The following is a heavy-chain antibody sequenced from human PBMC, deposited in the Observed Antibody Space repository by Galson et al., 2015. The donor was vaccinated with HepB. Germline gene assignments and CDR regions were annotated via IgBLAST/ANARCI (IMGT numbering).Heavy chain of an antibody. D-gene: IGHD2-2*01. V-gene: IGHV3-23*01. Sequence: LRLSCAASGFTFSSYAMSWVRQAPGKGLEWVSAISGSGGSTYYADSVKGRFTISRDNSKNTLYLQMNSLRAEDTAVYYCAKVRVPSYYYYGMDVWGQGTTVTVSS. CDR3: AKVRVPSYYYYGMDV. J-gene: IGHJ6*02. CDR2: ISGSGGST. CDR1: GFTFSSYA.